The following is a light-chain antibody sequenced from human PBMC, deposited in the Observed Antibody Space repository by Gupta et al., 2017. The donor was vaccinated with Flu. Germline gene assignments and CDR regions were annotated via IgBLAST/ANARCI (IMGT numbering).Light chain of an antibody. CDR1: ALPKKY. J-gene: IGLJ3*02. CDR2: EDN. Sequence: QTASTTCSGDALPKKYAFWYQHDSGQAPVLVIYEDNKRHSGIPERFSGSSSGTTATLTISXAXVEEEAXYYCYSTDNSDNHRGVFGGGTKLTVL. V-gene: IGLV3-10*01. CDR3: YSTDNSDNHRGV.